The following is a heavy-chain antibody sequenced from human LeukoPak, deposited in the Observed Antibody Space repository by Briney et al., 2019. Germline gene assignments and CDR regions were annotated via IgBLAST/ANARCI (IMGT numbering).Heavy chain of an antibody. V-gene: IGHV5-51*01. CDR2: IYPDDSDT. Sequence: GGSLQISCQGSGYPFTSYWIGWVRPLPGKGLGWMGIIYPDDSDTRYSPSFQGQVTISADKSISTAYLQWSSLKASDTAMYYCARSYQSTTALDYWGQGTLVTVSS. CDR3: ARSYQSTTALDY. CDR1: GYPFTSYW. D-gene: IGHD4-17*01. J-gene: IGHJ4*02.